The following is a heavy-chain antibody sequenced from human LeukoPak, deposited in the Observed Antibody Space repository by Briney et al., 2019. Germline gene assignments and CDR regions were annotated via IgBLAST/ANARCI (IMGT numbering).Heavy chain of an antibody. V-gene: IGHV3-48*01. CDR1: GFTFSSYS. Sequence: GGSLRLSCAASGFTFSSYSMNWVRQAPGKGLEWVSYISSSSSTIYYADSVKGRFTISRDNAKNSLYLQMNSLRAEDTAVYYCAREGLTGNDAFDIWGQGTMVTVSS. J-gene: IGHJ3*02. D-gene: IGHD3-16*01. CDR2: ISSSSSTI. CDR3: AREGLTGNDAFDI.